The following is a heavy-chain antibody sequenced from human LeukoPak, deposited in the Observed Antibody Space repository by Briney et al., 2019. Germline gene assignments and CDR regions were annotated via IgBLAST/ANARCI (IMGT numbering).Heavy chain of an antibody. CDR1: GGSISTSGYY. V-gene: IGHV4-39*01. J-gene: IGHJ4*02. Sequence: SETLSLTCTVSGGSISTSGYYWGWIRQAPGKGLEYFASIDSSGNTYYNPSLQSRVTISADTSKNQFSLKLNSVTAADMAVYYCARTPYSGSYRFYFDSWGQGTLVTVSS. D-gene: IGHD1-26*01. CDR2: IDSSGNT. CDR3: ARTPYSGSYRFYFDS.